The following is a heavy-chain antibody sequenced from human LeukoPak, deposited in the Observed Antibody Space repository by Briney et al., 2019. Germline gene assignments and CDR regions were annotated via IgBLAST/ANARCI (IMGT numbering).Heavy chain of an antibody. V-gene: IGHV4-31*03. Sequence: SHTLSLTCTVSGGYLRSGGYFCTWIRQHPGKGLEWIGYIYYSGSPYYNPSLKSRVTISVDTSKNQFSLKLSSVTAADTAVYYCARNPGTAYSSSWYFWEDNWFDPWGQGTLVTVSS. J-gene: IGHJ5*02. CDR3: ARNPGTAYSSSWYFWEDNWFDP. D-gene: IGHD6-13*01. CDR1: GGYLRSGGYF. CDR2: IYYSGSP.